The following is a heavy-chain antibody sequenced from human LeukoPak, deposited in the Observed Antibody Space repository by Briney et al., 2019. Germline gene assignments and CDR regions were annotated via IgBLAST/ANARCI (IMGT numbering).Heavy chain of an antibody. CDR1: GASISSGGYY. D-gene: IGHD5-24*01. CDR3: ARVVKVGRGGYTYYFDY. J-gene: IGHJ4*02. V-gene: IGHV4-31*03. Sequence: NPSETLSLTCNVSGASISSGGYYWSWIRQHPGKGLEWIVYIYYSGSTYYNPSLKSRVTISVDTSKNQFYLKLSSVTAADTAVYYCARVVKVGRGGYTYYFDYWGRGTLVTVSS. CDR2: IYYSGST.